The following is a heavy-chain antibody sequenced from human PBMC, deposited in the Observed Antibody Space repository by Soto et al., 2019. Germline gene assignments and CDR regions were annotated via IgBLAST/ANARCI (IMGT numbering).Heavy chain of an antibody. V-gene: IGHV3-30*03. Sequence: QVQLVESGGGVVQPGRSLRLSCAASGFPFSSYGMHWVREAPGKGLEWVAVISYDGSNKYYADSVKGRFTISRDNSASTLYLQTYSLRPVDTALYYCVGGQYYFDYRGQGPLVTVSP. J-gene: IGHJ4*02. CDR1: GFPFSSYG. CDR2: ISYDGSNK. CDR3: VGGQYYFDY. D-gene: IGHD3-10*01.